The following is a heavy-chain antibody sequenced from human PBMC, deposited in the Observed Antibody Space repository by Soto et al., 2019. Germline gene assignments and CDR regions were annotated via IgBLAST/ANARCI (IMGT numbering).Heavy chain of an antibody. D-gene: IGHD3-3*01. CDR2: ISGSGGST. CDR3: AKDSVLRFLERVNGKGFDY. Sequence: GGSLRLSCAASGFTFSSYAISWVRQAPGKGLEWVSAISGSGGSTYYADSVKGRFTISRDNSKNTLYLQMNSLRAEDTAVYYCAKDSVLRFLERVNGKGFDYWGQGTLVTVSS. CDR1: GFTFSSYA. V-gene: IGHV3-23*01. J-gene: IGHJ4*02.